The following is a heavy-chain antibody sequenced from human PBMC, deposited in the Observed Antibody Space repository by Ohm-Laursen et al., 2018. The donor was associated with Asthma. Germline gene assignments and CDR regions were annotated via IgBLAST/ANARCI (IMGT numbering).Heavy chain of an antibody. CDR1: GGPISSYY. J-gene: IGHJ6*02. CDR3: ARDGYSYGMDV. CDR2: IYYSGST. V-gene: IGHV4-59*01. Sequence: GTLSLTCTVSGGPISSYYWSWIRQPPGKGLEWIGYIYYSGSTNYNPSLKSRVTISVDTSKNQFSLKLSSVTAADTAVYYCARDGYSYGMDVWGQGTTVTVSS. D-gene: IGHD5-18*01.